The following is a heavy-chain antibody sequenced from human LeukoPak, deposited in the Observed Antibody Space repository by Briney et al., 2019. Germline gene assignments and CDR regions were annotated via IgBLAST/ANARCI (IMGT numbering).Heavy chain of an antibody. J-gene: IGHJ4*02. Sequence: ASLKVSCKASGYTFTGYYMHWVRQAPGQGLEWMGWINPNSGGTNYAQKFQGRVTMTRDTSISTAYMELSRLRSNDTAVYYCARSPRYCSGGSCSHFDYWGQGTLVTVSS. CDR3: ARSPRYCSGGSCSHFDY. D-gene: IGHD2-15*01. CDR1: GYTFTGYY. CDR2: INPNSGGT. V-gene: IGHV1-2*02.